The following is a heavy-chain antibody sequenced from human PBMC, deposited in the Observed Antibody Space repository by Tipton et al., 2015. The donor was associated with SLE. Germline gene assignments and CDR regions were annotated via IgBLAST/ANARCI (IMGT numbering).Heavy chain of an antibody. V-gene: IGHV4-59*01. J-gene: IGHJ5*02. CDR1: GGSISIYY. CDR2: IYYIGST. CDR3: ERDRGFGISNWFDP. Sequence: TLSLTCTVSGGSISIYYWSWIRQPPGKGLEWIGYIYYIGSTNYNPSLKSRVTISVDTSKTPFSLKLSSVTAADTAVYYCERDRGFGISNWFDPWGQGTLVTVSS. D-gene: IGHD3-10*01.